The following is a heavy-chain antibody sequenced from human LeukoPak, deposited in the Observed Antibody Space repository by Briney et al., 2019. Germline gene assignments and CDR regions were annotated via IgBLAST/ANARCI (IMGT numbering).Heavy chain of an antibody. J-gene: IGHJ4*02. CDR1: GGSISSHYY. CDR3: ANCRDYYGSGSMPFDY. V-gene: IGHV4-4*07. D-gene: IGHD3-10*01. Sequence: KPSETLSLTCTVSGGSISSHYYWNWFRQPAGKGLEWIGRIYSSGNSYYNASLQSRVTMSVDTSKNQFSLRLSSVTAADTAVYYCANCRDYYGSGSMPFDYWGQGILVTVSS. CDR2: IYSSGNS.